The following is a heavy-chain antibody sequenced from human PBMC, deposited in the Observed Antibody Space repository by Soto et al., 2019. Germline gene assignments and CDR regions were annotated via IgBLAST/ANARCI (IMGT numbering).Heavy chain of an antibody. D-gene: IGHD3-10*01. V-gene: IGHV3-64*01. Sequence: EVQLVESGGGLVQPGGSLRLSCAASGFTFSSYAMHWVRQAPGKGLEYVSAISSIGGSPYYAKSVKGRFTISRNNSNNTLYLQMGSLRAEDMGVYYCGRGGPPITMVRGVMGYYYMDVWGKGTTVTVSS. CDR1: GFTFSSYA. CDR2: ISSIGGSP. CDR3: GRGGPPITMVRGVMGYYYMDV. J-gene: IGHJ6*03.